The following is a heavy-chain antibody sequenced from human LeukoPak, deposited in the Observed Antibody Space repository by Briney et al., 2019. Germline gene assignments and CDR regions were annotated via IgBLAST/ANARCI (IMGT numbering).Heavy chain of an antibody. CDR2: IYCDSSKT. J-gene: IGHJ4*02. Sequence: NPGGPWKSPGQGPGSPFTDYSIGGVPQMPGKGREWRAIIYCDSSKTIYSPSFQRHVPISVHKPTDTAYLQCTSLKASDTAMYYCARGSLNWPFDYWGEGTLVTVSS. CDR3: ARGSLNWPFDY. CDR1: GSPFTDYS. V-gene: IGHV5-51*01. D-gene: IGHD1-20*01.